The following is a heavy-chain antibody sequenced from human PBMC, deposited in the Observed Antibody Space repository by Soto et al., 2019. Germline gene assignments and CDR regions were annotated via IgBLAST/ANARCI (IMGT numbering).Heavy chain of an antibody. D-gene: IGHD2-15*01. CDR2: IYYNGNT. CDR1: GGSISSGGYY. V-gene: IGHV4-31*03. J-gene: IGHJ5*02. Sequence: RSLTCTVSGGSISSGGYYWSWIRQHPGRGLEWIGYIYYNGNTYYNPSLKSRVTVSVDTSKNQFSLNVRSVTAADTAVYYCARCSLVVIPVPGFDPWGQGTLVTVSS. CDR3: ARCSLVVIPVPGFDP.